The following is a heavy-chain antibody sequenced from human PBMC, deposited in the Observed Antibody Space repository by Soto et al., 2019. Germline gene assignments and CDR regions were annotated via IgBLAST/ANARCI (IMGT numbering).Heavy chain of an antibody. J-gene: IGHJ4*02. V-gene: IGHV1-69*01. Sequence: QVQLVQSGAEVKKPGSSVKVSCKASGGTFSSYSINWVRQAPGQGLEWMGEIITIFGTANYAQKFQGRVTITADESTSTDYMELSSLRSEDSAVYYFARDGGRNTGGIDYWGQGTLVTVSS. CDR1: GGTFSSYS. D-gene: IGHD1-26*01. CDR3: ARDGGRNTGGIDY. CDR2: IITIFGTA.